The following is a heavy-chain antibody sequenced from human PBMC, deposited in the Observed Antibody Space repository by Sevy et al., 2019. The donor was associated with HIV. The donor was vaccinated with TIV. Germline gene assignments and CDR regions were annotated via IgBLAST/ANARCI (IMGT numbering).Heavy chain of an antibody. CDR1: GFTFSTYD. CDR3: ARGRKTTQEWLEELDYYYGMDV. J-gene: IGHJ6*02. D-gene: IGHD2-8*01. V-gene: IGHV3-30*02. Sequence: GALRLSCAASGFTFSTYDMHWVRQAPGKGLEWVAYIRYDGSNKYYGDSVRGRFTISRDNSKSTLYVQLNSLRAEDTGVYYCARGRKTTQEWLEELDYYYGMDVWGQGTSVTVSS. CDR2: IRYDGSNK.